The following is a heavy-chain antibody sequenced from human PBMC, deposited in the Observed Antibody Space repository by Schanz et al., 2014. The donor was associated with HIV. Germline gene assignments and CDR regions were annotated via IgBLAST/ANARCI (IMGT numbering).Heavy chain of an antibody. CDR1: GFTFSDFY. J-gene: IGHJ4*02. D-gene: IGHD3-22*01. Sequence: VQLVESGGRLVKPGGSLRLSCAASGFTFSDFYMSWIRQAPGKGLEWVSYISSSGSTIYYADSVKGRFTISRDNAKNSLYLQMNSLRAEDTAVYYCASGNYYDSSGYYYPPRYWGQGTLVTVSS. CDR2: ISSSGSTI. CDR3: ASGNYYDSSGYYYPPRY. V-gene: IGHV3-11*01.